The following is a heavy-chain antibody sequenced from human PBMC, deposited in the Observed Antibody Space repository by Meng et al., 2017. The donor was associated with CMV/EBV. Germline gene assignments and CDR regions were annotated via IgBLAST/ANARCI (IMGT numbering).Heavy chain of an antibody. CDR1: GFTFSSYA. J-gene: IGHJ4*02. CDR3: ARVTMGIRLGDTSGLDY. CDR2: ISGSGGST. D-gene: IGHD3-16*01. Sequence: GGSLRLSCAASGFTFSSYAMSWVRQAPGKGLEWVSAISGSGGSTYYADSVKGRFTISRDNSKNTLYLQMNSLRTEDTAVYYCARVTMGIRLGDTSGLDYWGQGTLVTVSS. V-gene: IGHV3-23*01.